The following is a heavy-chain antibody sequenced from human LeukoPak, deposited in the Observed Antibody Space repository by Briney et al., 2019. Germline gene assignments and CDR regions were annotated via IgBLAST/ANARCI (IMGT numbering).Heavy chain of an antibody. Sequence: PGGSLRLPCAASGFTYSSYSMNWVRQAPGKGLEWVSYISSSSSTIYYADSVKGRFTISRDNAKNSLYLQMNSLRAEDTAVYYCARDSISGPDYWGQGTLVTVSS. J-gene: IGHJ4*02. CDR1: GFTYSSYS. D-gene: IGHD2-2*01. CDR3: ARDSISGPDY. V-gene: IGHV3-48*04. CDR2: ISSSSSTI.